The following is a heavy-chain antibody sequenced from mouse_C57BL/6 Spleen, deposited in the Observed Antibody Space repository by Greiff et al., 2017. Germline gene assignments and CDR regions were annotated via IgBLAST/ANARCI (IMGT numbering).Heavy chain of an antibody. CDR1: GYTFTSYW. D-gene: IGHD1-1*01. CDR2: IDPSDSYT. J-gene: IGHJ2*01. Sequence: QVQLQQPGAELVRPGTSVKLSCKASGYTFTSYWMHWVTQRPGQGLEWIGVIDPSDSYTNYNQKFKGKATLTVDTSSSTAYMQLSSLTSEDSAVYYCARGGVYYYGSSYGDYWGQGTTLTVSS. V-gene: IGHV1-59*01. CDR3: ARGGVYYYGSSYGDY.